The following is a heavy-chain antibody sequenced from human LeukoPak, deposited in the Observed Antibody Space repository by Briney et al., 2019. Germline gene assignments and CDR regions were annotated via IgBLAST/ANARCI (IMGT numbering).Heavy chain of an antibody. D-gene: IGHD7-27*01. CDR2: ITTSDGNT. V-gene: IGHV3-23*01. J-gene: IGHJ4*02. CDR1: GFTFSSYT. CDR3: AKDGGLWVSAHWGDS. Sequence: HPGGSLRLSCAASGFTFSSYTMSWVRQAPGKGPEWVSTITTSDGNTYYADSVKGRFTVSRDNSKNTLFLQMNSLRAEDTAVYYCAKDGGLWVSAHWGDSWGRGTLVTVSS.